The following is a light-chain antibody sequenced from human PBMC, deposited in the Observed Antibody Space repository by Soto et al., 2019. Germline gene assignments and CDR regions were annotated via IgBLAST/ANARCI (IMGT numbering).Light chain of an antibody. Sequence: EIVMTQSPATLSVSLGERATLSFTASQSVSSNLAWYQQKPGQAPRLLIYGASTRATGIPARFSGSGSGTEFTLTISSLQSEDFAVYYCQQYNNWPLTFGPGTKVDIK. CDR3: QQYNNWPLT. V-gene: IGKV3D-15*01. CDR2: GAS. CDR1: QSVSSN. J-gene: IGKJ3*01.